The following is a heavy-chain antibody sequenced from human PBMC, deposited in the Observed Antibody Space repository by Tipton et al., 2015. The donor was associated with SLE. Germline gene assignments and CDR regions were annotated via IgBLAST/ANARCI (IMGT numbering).Heavy chain of an antibody. CDR1: GGSISSYY. V-gene: IGHV4-59*01. D-gene: IGHD3-10*01. CDR3: ARVRGREYFQH. CDR2: IYYSGST. J-gene: IGHJ1*01. Sequence: LRLSCTVSGGSISSYYWSWIRQPPGKGLEWIGYIYYSGSTNYNPSLKSRVTISVDTYKNQFSLKLSSVTAADTAVYYCARVRGREYFQHWGQGTLVTVSS.